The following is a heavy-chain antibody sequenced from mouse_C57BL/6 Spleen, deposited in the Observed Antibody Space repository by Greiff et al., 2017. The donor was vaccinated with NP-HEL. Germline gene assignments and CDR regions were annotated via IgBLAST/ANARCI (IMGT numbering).Heavy chain of an antibody. D-gene: IGHD2-4*01. CDR2: IDPSDSYT. CDR1: GYTFTSYW. V-gene: IGHV1-50*01. CDR3: ARRADYNYYAMDY. J-gene: IGHJ4*01. Sequence: VQLQQSGAELVKPGASVKLSCKASGYTFTSYWMQWVKQRPGQGLEWIGEIDPSDSYTNYNQKFKGKATLTVDTSSSTAYMQLSSLTSEDSAVYYCARRADYNYYAMDYWGQGTSVTVSS.